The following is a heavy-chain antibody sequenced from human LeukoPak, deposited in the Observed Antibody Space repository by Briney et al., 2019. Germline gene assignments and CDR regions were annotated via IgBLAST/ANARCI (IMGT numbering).Heavy chain of an antibody. CDR3: AKAIFGVVNKLDYYYYYIDV. Sequence: GGSLRLSCAASGFTFSSYAMSWVRQAPGKGLEWVSAISGSGGSTYYADSVKGRFTISRDNSKNTLYLQMNSLRAEDTAVYYCAKAIFGVVNKLDYYYYYIDVWGKGTTVTVSS. V-gene: IGHV3-23*01. J-gene: IGHJ6*03. CDR2: ISGSGGST. D-gene: IGHD3-3*01. CDR1: GFTFSSYA.